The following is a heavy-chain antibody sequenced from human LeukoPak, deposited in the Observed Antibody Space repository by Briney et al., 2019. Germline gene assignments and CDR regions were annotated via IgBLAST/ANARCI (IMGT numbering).Heavy chain of an antibody. D-gene: IGHD2-15*01. CDR3: ARSGGLGTYHQLRYNWFDP. Sequence: GGSLRLSCAASGFTLSDYHMNWVRQAPGKGLEWLSSITTISHYIYYAGAVRGRFTISRDNAKNSLYLQMNSLRGEDTAVYYCARSGGLGTYHQLRYNWFDPWGQGTLVTVSS. V-gene: IGHV3-21*01. CDR1: GFTLSDYH. CDR2: ITTISHYI. J-gene: IGHJ5*02.